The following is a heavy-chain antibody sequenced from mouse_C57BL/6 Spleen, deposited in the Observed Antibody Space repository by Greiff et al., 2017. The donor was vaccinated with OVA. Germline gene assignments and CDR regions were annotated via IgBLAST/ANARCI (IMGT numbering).Heavy chain of an antibody. CDR1: GYTFTSYW. D-gene: IGHD1-1*01. CDR2: IYPGSGST. CDR3: ARTTTGYFDY. Sequence: QVQLQQPGAELVKPGASVKMSCKASGYTFTSYWITWVKQRPGQGLEWIGDIYPGSGSTNYNEEFKSKATLTVDTSSSTAYMQLSSLTSEDSAIYYGARTTTGYFDYWGQGTTLAVSS. J-gene: IGHJ2*01. V-gene: IGHV1-55*01.